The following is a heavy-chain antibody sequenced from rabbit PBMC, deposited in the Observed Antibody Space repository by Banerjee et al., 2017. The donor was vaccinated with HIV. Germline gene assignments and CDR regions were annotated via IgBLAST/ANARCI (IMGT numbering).Heavy chain of an antibody. CDR1: GFSFRSNA. CDR2: IYNGDGST. J-gene: IGHJ3*01. Sequence: QEQLEESGGDLVQPEGSLTLTCTASGFSFRSNAMCWVRQAPGKRPEWIACIYNGDGSTYYASWAKGRFTISKTSSTTVTLRMTSLTAADTATYFCARETPYTTYALDLWGQGTLVTVS. D-gene: IGHD6-1*01. V-gene: IGHV1S47*01. CDR3: ARETPYTTYALDL.